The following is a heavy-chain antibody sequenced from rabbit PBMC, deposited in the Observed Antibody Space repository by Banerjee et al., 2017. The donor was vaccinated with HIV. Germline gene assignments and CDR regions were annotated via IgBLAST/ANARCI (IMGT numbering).Heavy chain of an antibody. V-gene: IGHV1S40*01. J-gene: IGHJ6*01. CDR2: IGAGVSYTT. D-gene: IGHD1-1*01. CDR1: GFSFSYSDY. CDR3: ARDSATSFSSYGMDL. Sequence: ESGGDLVKPGASLTLTCTASGFSFSYSDYMCWVRQPPGKGPEWIACIGAGVSYTTYYATWAKGRFTISKTSSTTVTLQMTSLTAADTATYFCARDSATSFSSYGMDLWGPGTLVTVS.